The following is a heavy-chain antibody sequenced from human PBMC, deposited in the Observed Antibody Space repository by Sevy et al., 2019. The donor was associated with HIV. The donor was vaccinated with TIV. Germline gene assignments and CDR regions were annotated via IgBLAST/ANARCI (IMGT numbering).Heavy chain of an antibody. V-gene: IGHV3-7*01. CDR2: IKEDGSDK. D-gene: IGHD2-15*01. Sequence: GGSLRLSCEVSGFTFSNYWMTWVRQAPGKGLEWVANIKEDGSDKYYGDSVKGRFSLSTNNANNSLYLQMDSLRAEDTAVYYCVSDGLASATDFDYWGQGTLVTVSS. CDR1: GFTFSNYW. CDR3: VSDGLASATDFDY. J-gene: IGHJ4*02.